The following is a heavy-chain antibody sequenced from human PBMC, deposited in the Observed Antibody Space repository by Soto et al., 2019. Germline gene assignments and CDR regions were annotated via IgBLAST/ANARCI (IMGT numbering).Heavy chain of an antibody. CDR3: AKDKSTGEYSYYRYMDV. CDR2: ISWNSGQL. D-gene: IGHD4-17*01. J-gene: IGHJ6*03. V-gene: IGHV3-9*01. CDR1: GFNFGNHA. Sequence: EVLLVESGGGLVQPDRPLRLSCEASGFNFGNHAMHWVRQVRGKGLEWVSAISWNSGQLDYADSVRGRFTISRDNDKNSLYLEMNSLRPDDTALYFCAKDKSTGEYSYYRYMDVWGRGTTVIVSS.